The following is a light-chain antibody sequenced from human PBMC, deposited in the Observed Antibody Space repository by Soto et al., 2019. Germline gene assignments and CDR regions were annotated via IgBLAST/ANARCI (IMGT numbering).Light chain of an antibody. Sequence: EIVMTQSPATLSVSPRERATLSCRASQSVSSNLAWYQQKPGQTTKLLIYVASTRATGIPDRFSGSGSGTEFTLTISSLQSEDFAVYYCQQYNVWPLTFGGGTKVEFK. J-gene: IGKJ4*01. CDR2: VAS. CDR3: QQYNVWPLT. CDR1: QSVSSN. V-gene: IGKV3-15*01.